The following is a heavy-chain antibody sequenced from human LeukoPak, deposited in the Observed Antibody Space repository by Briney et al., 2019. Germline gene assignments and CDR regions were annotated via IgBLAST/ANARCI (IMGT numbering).Heavy chain of an antibody. CDR3: ARGSVLLWFGESPTGFDY. Sequence: SVKLSCTASGYTFTSYYMHWVRQAPGQGLEWMGGIIPIFSTANYAQKFQGRVTITADKSTDTSYTELNSLRSEDTAVYYCARGSVLLWFGESPTGFDYWGQGTLVTVSS. J-gene: IGHJ4*02. D-gene: IGHD3-10*01. CDR2: IIPIFSTA. V-gene: IGHV1-69*06. CDR1: GYTFTSYY.